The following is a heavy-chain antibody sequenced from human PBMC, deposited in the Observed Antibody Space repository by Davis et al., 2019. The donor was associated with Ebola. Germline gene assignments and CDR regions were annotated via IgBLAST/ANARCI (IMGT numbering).Heavy chain of an antibody. CDR3: TRFSRGDLENY. CDR1: GFTFSSSW. J-gene: IGHJ4*02. Sequence: GESLKISCAVSGFTFSSSWMTWVRLVPGKGLEWVGNIRQDGSEKQYVGSVAGRFTISRDNAKNSRYLQMNSLRVQDTGVYYCTRFSRGDLENYWGQGTLVTVSS. CDR2: IRQDGSEK. D-gene: IGHD1-1*01. V-gene: IGHV3-7*01.